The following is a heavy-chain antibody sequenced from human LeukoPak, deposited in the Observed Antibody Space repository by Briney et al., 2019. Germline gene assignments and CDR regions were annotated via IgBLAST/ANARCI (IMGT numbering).Heavy chain of an antibody. Sequence: GGSLRLSCAVSGFSLYTYSMNWVRQAPGKGLEWVSSITSTSTYIYYADSMKGRFTISRDNAKNSLYLQMNSLRVEDTAVYYCARVGSAAPVTSSGHTIDYWGQGTLVIVSS. J-gene: IGHJ4*02. CDR1: GFSLYTYS. D-gene: IGHD3-22*01. CDR2: ITSTSTYI. V-gene: IGHV3-21*01. CDR3: ARVGSAAPVTSSGHTIDY.